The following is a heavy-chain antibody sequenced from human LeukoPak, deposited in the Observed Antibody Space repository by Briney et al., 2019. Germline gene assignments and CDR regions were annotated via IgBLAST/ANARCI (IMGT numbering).Heavy chain of an antibody. CDR3: ASTERCSTTCPLDY. D-gene: IGHD2-2*01. J-gene: IGHJ4*02. V-gene: IGHV4-34*01. CDR2: INHSGST. CDR1: GESFSGYY. Sequence: SETLSLTCTVYGESFSGYYWSWIRQPPGKGLEWIGEINHSGSTNYNPSLKSRVIISLDTSKNLFSLKLTSMTAADTAVYYCASTERCSTTCPLDYWGQGTLVTVFS.